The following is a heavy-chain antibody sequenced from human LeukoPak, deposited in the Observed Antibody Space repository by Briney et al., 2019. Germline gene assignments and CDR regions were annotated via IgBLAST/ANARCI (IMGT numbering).Heavy chain of an antibody. CDR1: GGSFSGYY. Sequence: SEALSLTCAVYGGSFSGYYWSWIRQPPGKGLEWIGEINHSGSTNYNPSLKSRVTISVDTSKNQFSLKLSSVTAADTAVYYCARVRLTTVNDYWGQGTLVTVSS. V-gene: IGHV4-34*01. J-gene: IGHJ4*02. D-gene: IGHD4-17*01. CDR3: ARVRLTTVNDY. CDR2: INHSGST.